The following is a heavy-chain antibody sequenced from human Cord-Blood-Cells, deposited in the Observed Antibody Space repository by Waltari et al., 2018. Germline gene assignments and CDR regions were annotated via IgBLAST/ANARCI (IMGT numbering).Heavy chain of an antibody. CDR1: GYTFTSYD. CDR2: MNPNSGNT. CDR3: ARGRDGSGSYYNHYYGMDV. Sequence: QVQLVQSGAEVKKPGASVKVSCKASGYTFTSYDFNWVRQATGQGLEWMGWMNPNSGNTGYAQKFQGRVNMTRNTSISTAYMELSSLRSEDTAVYYCARGRDGSGSYYNHYYGMDVWGQGTTVTVSS. V-gene: IGHV1-8*01. J-gene: IGHJ6*02. D-gene: IGHD3-10*01.